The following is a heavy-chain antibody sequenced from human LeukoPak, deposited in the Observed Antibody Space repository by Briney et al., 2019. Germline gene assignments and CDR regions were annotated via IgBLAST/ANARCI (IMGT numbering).Heavy chain of an antibody. D-gene: IGHD6-13*01. CDR1: GFTFSTYW. CDR2: INADGSST. V-gene: IGHV3-74*01. Sequence: GGSLRLSCAASGFTFSTYWMHWVRQAPGKGLVWVSRINADGSSTTYADSVKGRFTISRDNARNSLYLQMNSLRAEDTAVYYCARDALSWQAAERHAVGSPWGQGTLVTVSS. CDR3: ARDALSWQAAERHAVGSP. J-gene: IGHJ5*02.